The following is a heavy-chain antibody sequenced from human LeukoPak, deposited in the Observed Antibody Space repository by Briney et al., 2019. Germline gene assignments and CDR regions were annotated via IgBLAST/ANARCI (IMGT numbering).Heavy chain of an antibody. Sequence: SETLSLTCTVSGVSISSSSYYWGWIRQPPGKGLEWIGSIYYSGSTYYNPSLKSRVTISVDTSKNQFSLKLSSVTAADTAVYYCASSYYYDSSGYFYYFDYWGQGTLVTVSS. CDR1: GVSISSSSYY. CDR2: IYYSGST. CDR3: ASSYYYDSSGYFYYFDY. V-gene: IGHV4-39*01. J-gene: IGHJ4*02. D-gene: IGHD3-22*01.